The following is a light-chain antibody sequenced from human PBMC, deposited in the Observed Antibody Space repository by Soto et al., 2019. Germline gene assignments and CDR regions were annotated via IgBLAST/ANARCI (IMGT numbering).Light chain of an antibody. J-gene: IGKJ1*01. CDR1: QGISSY. CDR3: QQLNSYPWT. CDR2: AAS. Sequence: DIHLTQSPSCLSASVVDRVTITCRASQGISSYLAWYQQKPGKAPKLLIYAASTLQSGVPSRFSGSGSGTEFTLTISSLQPEDFATYYCQQLNSYPWTFGQGTKVDIK. V-gene: IGKV1-9*01.